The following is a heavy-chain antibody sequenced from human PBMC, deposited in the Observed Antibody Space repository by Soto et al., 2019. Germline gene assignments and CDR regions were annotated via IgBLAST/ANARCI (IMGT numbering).Heavy chain of an antibody. CDR1: GFTFSIYV. D-gene: IGHD3-9*01. CDR3: TKIMIPNSDMNFDS. CDR2: ISSGGDTT. J-gene: IGHJ4*02. Sequence: GGSLRLSCAASGFTFSIYVMSWVRQAPGKGLEWVSTISSGGDTTYYADSVKGRFTISRDNSKNTLYLQMNSLRAEDTAIYYCTKIMIPNSDMNFDSWGQGTLVTASS. V-gene: IGHV3-23*01.